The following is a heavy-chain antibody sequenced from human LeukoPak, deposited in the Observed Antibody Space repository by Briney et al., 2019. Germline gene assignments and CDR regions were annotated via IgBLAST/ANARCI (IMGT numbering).Heavy chain of an antibody. CDR1: GFTISSYY. D-gene: IGHD3-22*01. J-gene: IGHJ4*02. Sequence: PGGSLRLSCAASGFTISSYYMAWVRQAPGKGLEWVSAISGSGGSTYYADSVKGRFTISRDNSKNTLYLQMNSLRAEDTAVYYCAKSSSSGYQWYFDHWGQGTLVTVSS. CDR2: ISGSGGST. CDR3: AKSSSSGYQWYFDH. V-gene: IGHV3-23*01.